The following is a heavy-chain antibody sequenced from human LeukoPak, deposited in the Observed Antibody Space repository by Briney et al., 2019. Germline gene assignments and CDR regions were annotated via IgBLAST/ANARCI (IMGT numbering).Heavy chain of an antibody. Sequence: GGSLTLSCAASGFTFSLFYLHWVRQPPGKGLEWVSAISGSGGATYNADANSVKGRFTISRDNSKNALYLEINNLRAEDTAVYYCAKDGYNYDSSGHFDYWGQGTLVTVSS. CDR2: ISGSGGAT. CDR3: AKDGYNYDSSGHFDY. CDR1: GFTFSLFY. D-gene: IGHD3-22*01. V-gene: IGHV3-23*01. J-gene: IGHJ4*02.